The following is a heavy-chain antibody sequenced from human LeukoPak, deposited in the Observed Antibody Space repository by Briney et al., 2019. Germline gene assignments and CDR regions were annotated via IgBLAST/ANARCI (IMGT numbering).Heavy chain of an antibody. V-gene: IGHV3-23*01. J-gene: IGHJ6*03. CDR2: ISGSGGST. CDR1: GFTFSSYG. Sequence: GGSLRLSCAASGFTFSSYGMHWVRQAPGKGLEWVSAISGSGGSTYYADSVKGRFTISRDNSKNTLYLQMNSLRAEDTAVYYCAKGKGRGHIVVVPAAIKYYYMDVWGKGTTVTVSS. D-gene: IGHD2-2*01. CDR3: AKGKGRGHIVVVPAAIKYYYMDV.